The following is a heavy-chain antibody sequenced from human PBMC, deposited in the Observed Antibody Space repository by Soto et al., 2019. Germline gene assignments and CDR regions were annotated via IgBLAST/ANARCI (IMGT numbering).Heavy chain of an antibody. CDR1: GFTFSSYS. D-gene: IGHD3-10*01. CDR2: ISSSSSTI. CDR3: ARVETGSGSYYTEPKDYYYYYMDV. J-gene: IGHJ6*03. Sequence: GGSLRLSCAASGFTFSSYSMNWVRQAPGKGLEWVSYISSSSSTIYYADSVKGRFTISRNNAKNSLYLQMNSLRAEDTAVYYCARVETGSGSYYTEPKDYYYYYMDVWGKGTTVTVSS. V-gene: IGHV3-48*01.